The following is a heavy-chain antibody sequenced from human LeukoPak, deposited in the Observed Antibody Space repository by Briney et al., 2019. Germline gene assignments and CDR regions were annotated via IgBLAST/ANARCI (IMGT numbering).Heavy chain of an antibody. CDR2: ISTSSSYI. CDR3: ASSLYYYYGMDV. V-gene: IGHV3-21*01. CDR1: GFTISIYS. Sequence: GGSLRLSCAASGFTISIYSMNWVRQAPGKGLEWVSSISTSSSYIYYADSVKGRFTISRDNAKNSLYLQMNSLRAEDTAVYYCASSLYYYYGMDVWGQGTTVTVSS. J-gene: IGHJ6*02.